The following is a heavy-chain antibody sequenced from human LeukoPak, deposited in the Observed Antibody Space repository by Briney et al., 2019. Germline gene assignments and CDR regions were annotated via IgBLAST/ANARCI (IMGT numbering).Heavy chain of an antibody. J-gene: IGHJ4*02. CDR2: INPNSGGT. CDR3: ASQTMVSTGFDY. CDR1: GYTFTGYY. D-gene: IGHD4/OR15-4a*01. Sequence: ASVKVSCKTSGYTFTGYYLHWVRQAPGQGLEWMGWINPNSGGTDYAQKFQGRVTVTRDTSIGTAYMELSRLRSDDTAVYYCASQTMVSTGFDYWGQGTLVTVSS. V-gene: IGHV1-2*02.